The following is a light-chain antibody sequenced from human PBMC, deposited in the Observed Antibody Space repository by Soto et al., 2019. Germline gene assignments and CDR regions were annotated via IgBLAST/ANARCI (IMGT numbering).Light chain of an antibody. V-gene: IGLV2-14*01. CDR2: DVT. Sequence: QSALTQPASVSGSPGQSITISCTGTSSDVGDNNYVSWYQQHPGKAPKLMIYDVTDRPSGVSNRFSGSKSGNTASLTISGLQAEDEADYYCSSYTSSSTLYVFGTGTKLTV. CDR3: SSYTSSSTLYV. J-gene: IGLJ1*01. CDR1: SSDVGDNNY.